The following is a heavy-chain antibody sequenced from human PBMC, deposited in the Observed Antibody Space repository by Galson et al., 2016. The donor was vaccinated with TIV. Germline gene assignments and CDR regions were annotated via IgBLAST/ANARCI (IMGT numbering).Heavy chain of an antibody. CDR3: ARGMSSGSAWFDP. J-gene: IGHJ5*02. D-gene: IGHD3-10*01. Sequence: QSGAEVKKPGESLRISCKGSGYRFTSYWINWVRQMPGKGLEWMGRIDPTDSYTNYSPSSQGHVPISADKSSTTAYLQWSSLKAADTAIYYCARGMSSGSAWFDPWGPGTPVTVSS. CDR1: GYRFTSYW. V-gene: IGHV5-10-1*01. CDR2: IDPTDSYT.